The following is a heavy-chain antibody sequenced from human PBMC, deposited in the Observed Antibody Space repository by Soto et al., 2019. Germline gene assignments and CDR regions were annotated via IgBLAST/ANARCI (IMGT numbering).Heavy chain of an antibody. CDR2: ISTSGAAT. Sequence: GSLRLSCAASGFTFSSYVMSWVRQAPGKGLEWVSGISTSGAATYDADSVKGRFTISRDNSKSTLYLQMNSLRDEDTAVYYCAKGGTMSCFDYWGQGALVTVSS. J-gene: IGHJ4*02. D-gene: IGHD3-22*01. CDR3: AKGGTMSCFDY. CDR1: GFTFSSYV. V-gene: IGHV3-23*01.